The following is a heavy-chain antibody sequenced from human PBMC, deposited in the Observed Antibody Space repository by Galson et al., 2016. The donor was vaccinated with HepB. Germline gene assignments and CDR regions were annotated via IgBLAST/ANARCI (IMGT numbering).Heavy chain of an antibody. J-gene: IGHJ4*02. Sequence: ETLSLTCTVSGGSISNYYWSWIRQPPGKGLEWIAYIYYSGSTNQNPSLKSRVTISVDNAKNSVYLQLNSLRADDTAVYYCARDGDNWNDFDCWGQGTLVTVSS. V-gene: IGHV4-59*12. CDR2: IYYSGST. CDR1: GGSISNYY. CDR3: ARDGDNWNDFDC. D-gene: IGHD1-1*01.